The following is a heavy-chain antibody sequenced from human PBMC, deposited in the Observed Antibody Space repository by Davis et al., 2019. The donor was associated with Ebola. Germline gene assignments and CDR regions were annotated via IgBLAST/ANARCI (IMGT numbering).Heavy chain of an antibody. V-gene: IGHV4-61*01. CDR2: IYNTRTT. D-gene: IGHD6-13*01. Sequence: MPSETLSLTCIVSGASVSGSNYDWSWIRQPPGKGLEWIGYIYNTRTTNYNPSLKSRVTISVDTSKNQLSLKLSYVTAADTAVYYCAREQQLGNWFDPWGQGTLVTVSS. CDR3: AREQQLGNWFDP. J-gene: IGHJ5*02. CDR1: GASVSGSNYD.